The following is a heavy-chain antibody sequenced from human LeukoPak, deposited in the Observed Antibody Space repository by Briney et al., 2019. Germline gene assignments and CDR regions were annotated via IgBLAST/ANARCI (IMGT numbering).Heavy chain of an antibody. V-gene: IGHV3-30*04. CDR1: GFTFSSYA. CDR2: ISYDGSNK. Sequence: GGSLRLSCAASGFTFSSYAMHWVRQAPGKGLEWVTVISYDGSNKYYADSVKGRFTISRDNSKNTLYLQMNSLRAEDTAVYYCARGGSGWFRWFDPWGQGTLVTVSS. CDR3: ARGGSGWFRWFDP. J-gene: IGHJ5*02. D-gene: IGHD6-19*01.